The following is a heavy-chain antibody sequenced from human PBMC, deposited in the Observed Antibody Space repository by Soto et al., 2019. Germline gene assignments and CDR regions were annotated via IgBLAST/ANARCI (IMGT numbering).Heavy chain of an antibody. CDR1: GYTLTELS. Sequence: GASVKVSCKVSGYTLTELSMHWVRQAPGKGLERMGGFDPEDCETIYAQKFQGRVTMTEDTSTDTAYMELSSLRSEDTAVYYCATRAARPSHYYYGMDVWGQGTTVTVSS. V-gene: IGHV1-24*01. D-gene: IGHD6-6*01. J-gene: IGHJ6*02. CDR2: FDPEDCET. CDR3: ATRAARPSHYYYGMDV.